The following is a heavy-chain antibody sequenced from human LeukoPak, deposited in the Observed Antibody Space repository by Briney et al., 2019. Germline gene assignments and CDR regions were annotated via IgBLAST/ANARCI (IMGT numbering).Heavy chain of an antibody. CDR2: INPSGGST. CDR1: GYTFTSYY. Sequence: ASVKVSCKASGYTFTSYYMHWVRQAPGQRLEWMGIINPSGGSTSYAQKFQGRVTMTRDTSTSTVYMELSSLRSEDTAVYYCARSSHGSGSYYPTAYYYYYMDVWGKGTTVTISS. CDR3: ARSSHGSGSYYPTAYYYYYMDV. J-gene: IGHJ6*03. V-gene: IGHV1-46*01. D-gene: IGHD3-10*01.